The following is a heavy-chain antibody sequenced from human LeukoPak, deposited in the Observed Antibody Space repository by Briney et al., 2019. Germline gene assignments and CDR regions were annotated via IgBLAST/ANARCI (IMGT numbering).Heavy chain of an antibody. Sequence: GGSLRLSCAASGFTFSSYSMNWVRQAPGKGLEWVSSISSSSSYIYYAESVKGRFTISRDNAKNSLYLQMNSLRAEDTAVYYCARGPNTVTYKYYFDYWGQRTLVTVSS. CDR1: GFTFSSYS. J-gene: IGHJ4*02. D-gene: IGHD4-17*01. V-gene: IGHV3-21*01. CDR2: ISSSSSYI. CDR3: ARGPNTVTYKYYFDY.